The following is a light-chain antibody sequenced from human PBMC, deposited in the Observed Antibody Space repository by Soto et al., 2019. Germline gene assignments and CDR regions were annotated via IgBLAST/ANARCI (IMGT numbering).Light chain of an antibody. V-gene: IGKV3-20*01. CDR3: QQYGSSPLT. Sequence: EIVLTQSPGTLSLSPGERATLSCRASQSVSSKLAWFQQKPGQAPRLLIYGASSRATGIPDRFSGSGSGTDFTLTISRLEPEDFAVYYCQQYGSSPLTFGPGTKVDIK. J-gene: IGKJ3*01. CDR1: QSVSSK. CDR2: GAS.